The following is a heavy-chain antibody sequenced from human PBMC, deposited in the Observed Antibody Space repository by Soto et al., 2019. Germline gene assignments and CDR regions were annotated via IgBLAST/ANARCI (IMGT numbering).Heavy chain of an antibody. CDR2: ISDDGSRA. V-gene: IGHV3-74*01. CDR1: GFTSSMYW. J-gene: IGHJ4*02. CDR3: TRGPRPSSVGTGAF. D-gene: IGHD3-10*01. Sequence: GGSLRLSCTASGFTSSMYWMHWVRQVPGKGPEWVSRISDDGSRADYADSVKGRFTISRDNAKNTLYLEMHVLRADDTAVYYCTRGPRPSSVGTGAFWGQGTPVTVSS.